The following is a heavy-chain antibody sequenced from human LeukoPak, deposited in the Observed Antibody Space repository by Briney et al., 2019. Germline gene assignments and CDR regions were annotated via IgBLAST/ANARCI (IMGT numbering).Heavy chain of an antibody. J-gene: IGHJ4*02. Sequence: SETLSLTCTVSGGSISSSSYYWGWLRQPPGKGLEWIGSIYYSGSTYYNPSLKSRVTISVDTSKNQFSLKLSSVTAADTAVYYCARSGYYYLRGEEGFDYWGQGTLVTVSS. D-gene: IGHD3-22*01. CDR1: GGSISSSSYY. V-gene: IGHV4-39*07. CDR3: ARSGYYYLRGEEGFDY. CDR2: IYYSGST.